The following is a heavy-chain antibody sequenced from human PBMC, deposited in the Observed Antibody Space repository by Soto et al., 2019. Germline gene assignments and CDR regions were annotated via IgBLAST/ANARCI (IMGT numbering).Heavy chain of an antibody. CDR1: GGTFSSYA. CDR2: IIPIFGTA. CDR3: ARDRYCSGGSCTRGNYYYGMDV. D-gene: IGHD2-15*01. Sequence: GASVKVSCKASGGTFSSYAISWVRQAPGQGLEWTGGIIPIFGTANYAQKFQGRVTITADESTSTAYMELSSLRSEDTAVYYCARDRYCSGGSCTRGNYYYGMDVWGQGTTVTVSS. J-gene: IGHJ6*02. V-gene: IGHV1-69*13.